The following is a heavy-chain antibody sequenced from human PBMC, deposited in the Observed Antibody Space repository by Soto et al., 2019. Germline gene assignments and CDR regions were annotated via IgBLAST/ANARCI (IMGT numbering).Heavy chain of an antibody. CDR2: IYYSGST. CDR1: GGSISSYY. V-gene: IGHV4-59*01. J-gene: IGHJ4*02. Sequence: QVQLQESGPGLVKPSETLSLTCTVSGGSISSYYWSWIRQPPGKGLEWIGYIYYSGSTNSYPSLKTRVTTSVDTSTKQFSLQLISVTAAATAVYYWATSDGRYWGQGTLVTVSS. CDR3: ATSDGRY.